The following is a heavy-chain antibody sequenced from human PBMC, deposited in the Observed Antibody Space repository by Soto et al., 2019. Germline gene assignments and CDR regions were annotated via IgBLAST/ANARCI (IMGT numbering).Heavy chain of an antibody. V-gene: IGHV4-34*01. D-gene: IGHD3-9*01. CDR1: GGSFSGYY. CDR2: INHSGST. CDR3: ARGRGYYDILTGYHQIYYFDY. Sequence: PSETLSLTCAVYGGSFSGYYWSWIRQPPGKGLEWIGEINHSGSTNYNPSLKSRVTISVDTSKNQFSLKLSSVTAADTAVYYCARGRGYYDILTGYHQIYYFDYWGQGTLVTVSS. J-gene: IGHJ4*02.